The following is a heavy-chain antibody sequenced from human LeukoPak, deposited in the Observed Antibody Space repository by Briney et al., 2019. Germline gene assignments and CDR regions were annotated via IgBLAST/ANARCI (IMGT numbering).Heavy chain of an antibody. J-gene: IGHJ4*02. Sequence: GASVKVSCKASGYTFTSYYMHWVRQAPGQGLEWMGIINPSGGSTSYAQKFQGRVTMTRDTSTSTVYMELSSLRSEDTAVYYCAREGYCSGGSCYFASGYWGQGTLVTVSS. V-gene: IGHV1-46*01. CDR2: INPSGGST. CDR3: AREGYCSGGSCYFASGY. CDR1: GYTFTSYY. D-gene: IGHD2-15*01.